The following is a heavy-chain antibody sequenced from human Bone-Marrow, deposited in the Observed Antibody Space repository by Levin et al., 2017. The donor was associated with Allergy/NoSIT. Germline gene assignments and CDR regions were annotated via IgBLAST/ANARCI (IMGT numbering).Heavy chain of an antibody. CDR3: TREPGFYPYFDY. CDR2: INSEGDTT. CDR1: GFTFSSSW. D-gene: IGHD3-10*01. Sequence: SCAASGFTFSSSWMHWVRQAPGKGLVWLSRINSEGDTTKYADSVKGRFTISRDNARNTLYLQMTSLRAEDTAVYFCTREPGFYPYFDYWGQGTLVTSPQ. V-gene: IGHV3-74*01. J-gene: IGHJ4*02.